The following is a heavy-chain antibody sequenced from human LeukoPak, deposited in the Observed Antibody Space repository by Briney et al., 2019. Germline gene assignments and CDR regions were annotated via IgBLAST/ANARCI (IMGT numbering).Heavy chain of an antibody. CDR3: AKDLCSGGSCSSADPPFDY. CDR1: GFTFSTYA. CDR2: ISGSGGST. V-gene: IGHV3-23*01. Sequence: GGSLRLSCAASGFTFSTYAMIWVRQAPGKGLEWVSAISGSGGSTYYADSVKGRFTISRDNSKNTLYLQMNSLRAEDTAVYYCAKDLCSGGSCSSADPPFDYWGQGTLVTVSS. J-gene: IGHJ4*02. D-gene: IGHD2-15*01.